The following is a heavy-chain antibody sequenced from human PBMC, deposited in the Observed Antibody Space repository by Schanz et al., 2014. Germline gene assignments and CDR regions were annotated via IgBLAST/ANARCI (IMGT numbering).Heavy chain of an antibody. D-gene: IGHD5-12*01. Sequence: VQLVESGGGVVQPGRSLRLSCAASGFTFSGYGMHWVRQVTGKGLEWVSGIGTAGDTYYPDSVKGRFTISRENAQNSLYLQMTNLRAGDTAIYYCARVVRYSGYVRHWFFDLWGRGTSVIVSS. CDR3: ARVVRYSGYVRHWFFDL. CDR1: GFTFSGYG. CDR2: IGTAGDT. V-gene: IGHV3-13*04. J-gene: IGHJ2*01.